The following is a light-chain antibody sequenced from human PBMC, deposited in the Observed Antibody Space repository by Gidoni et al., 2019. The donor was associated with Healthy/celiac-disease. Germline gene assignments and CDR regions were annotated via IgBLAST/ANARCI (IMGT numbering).Light chain of an antibody. Sequence: PFCLAASVGDRVTITCRASQGISSYLAWYQQKPGKAPKLLIYAAATLQRGVPSRVSGSGSGTECTLTISSLQPEDFATYYCQQLNSYPLTFGDGTKVDIK. CDR2: AAA. V-gene: IGKV1-9*01. J-gene: IGKJ3*01. CDR1: QGISSY. CDR3: QQLNSYPLT.